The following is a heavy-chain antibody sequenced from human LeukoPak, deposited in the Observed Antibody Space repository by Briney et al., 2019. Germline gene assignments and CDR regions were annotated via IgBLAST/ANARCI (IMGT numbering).Heavy chain of an antibody. J-gene: IGHJ5*02. Sequence: SETLSLTCAVYGGSFSGYYWSWIRQPPGKGLEWIGEINHSGSTNYNPSLKSRVTISVDTSKNQFSLKLSSVTAADTAVYYCARLSRGYSYGGLFDPWGQGTLVTVSS. CDR2: INHSGST. V-gene: IGHV4-34*01. D-gene: IGHD5-18*01. CDR3: ARLSRGYSYGGLFDP. CDR1: GGSFSGYY.